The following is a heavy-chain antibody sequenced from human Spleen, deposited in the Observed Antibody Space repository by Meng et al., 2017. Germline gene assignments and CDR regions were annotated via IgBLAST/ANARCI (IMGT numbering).Heavy chain of an antibody. Sequence: QVQLQQWGEGLLKPSETLAPTCVVPGGSFSDYYWSWIRQPPGKGLEWIGEINHSGSTNYNPSLESRATISVDTSQNNLSLKLSSVTAADSAVYYCARGPTTMAHDFDYWGQGTLVTVSS. V-gene: IGHV4-34*01. J-gene: IGHJ4*02. CDR3: ARGPTTMAHDFDY. CDR1: GGSFSDYY. CDR2: INHSGST. D-gene: IGHD4-11*01.